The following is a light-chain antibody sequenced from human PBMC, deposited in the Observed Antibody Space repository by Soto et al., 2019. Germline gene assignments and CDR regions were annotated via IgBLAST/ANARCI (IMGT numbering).Light chain of an antibody. CDR1: QSIRTY. CDR2: AAS. CDR3: QQSYSNPMYT. Sequence: DIQMTQSPSSLSASVGDRVTITCRASQSIRTYLNWYQQKPGKAPKLLISAASSLQGGVPSRFSGSGSGTDFTLTISSLQPEDFATYYCQQSYSNPMYTVGQGTKVDIK. J-gene: IGKJ2*01. V-gene: IGKV1-39*01.